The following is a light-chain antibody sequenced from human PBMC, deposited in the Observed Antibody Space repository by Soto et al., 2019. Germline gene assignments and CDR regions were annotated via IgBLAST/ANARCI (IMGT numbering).Light chain of an antibody. V-gene: IGLV2-8*01. CDR1: SSDIGGYDF. CDR3: NSFRVSHLYV. CDR2: NVN. J-gene: IGLJ1*01. Sequence: QSALTQPPSASGSPGQAVTISCTGTSSDIGGYDFVSWYQVRPGEAPQLIIYNVNGRPSGVPRRFSGSKSGNTASLTVSGLQAVDEADYYCNSFRVSHLYVFGTGTKLTVL.